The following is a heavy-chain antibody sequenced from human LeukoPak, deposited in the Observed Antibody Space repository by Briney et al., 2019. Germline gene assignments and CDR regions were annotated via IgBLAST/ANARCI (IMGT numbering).Heavy chain of an antibody. CDR1: GGSISSGGYY. CDR3: ARGGGDGYNSPASWYFDL. D-gene: IGHD5-24*01. J-gene: IGHJ2*01. V-gene: IGHV3-66*01. Sequence: LSLTCTVSGGSISSGGYYWSWVRQAPGKGLEWVSVIYSGGSTYYADSVKGRFTISRDNSKNTLYLQMNSLRAEDTAVYYCARGGGDGYNSPASWYFDLWGRGTLVTVSS. CDR2: IYSGGST.